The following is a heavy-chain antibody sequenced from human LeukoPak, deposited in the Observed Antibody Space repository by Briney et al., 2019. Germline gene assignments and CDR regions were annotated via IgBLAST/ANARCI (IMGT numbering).Heavy chain of an antibody. CDR3: ASVDYGDY. CDR2: INAGNGNT. V-gene: IGHV1-3*01. J-gene: IGHJ4*02. CDR1: GYTFSTYA. Sequence: ASEKVSCKASGYTFSTYAMHWVRQAPGQRLEWMGWINAGNGNTKYSQKFRGRVTFTRDTSASTAYMELTSLRSEDTAVYYCASVDYGDYWGQGTLVTVSS.